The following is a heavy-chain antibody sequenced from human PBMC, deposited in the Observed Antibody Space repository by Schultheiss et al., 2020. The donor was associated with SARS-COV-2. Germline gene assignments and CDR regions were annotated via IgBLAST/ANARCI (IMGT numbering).Heavy chain of an antibody. Sequence: GGSLRLSCAASGFTFSSYSMNWVRQAPGKGLEWVSVIYSGGSTYYADSVKGRFTISRDNSKNTLYLQMNSLRAEDTAVYYCARSSGWRAFDIWGQGTMVTVSS. J-gene: IGHJ3*02. CDR1: GFTFSSYS. CDR3: ARSSGWRAFDI. D-gene: IGHD6-19*01. CDR2: IYSGGST. V-gene: IGHV3-53*01.